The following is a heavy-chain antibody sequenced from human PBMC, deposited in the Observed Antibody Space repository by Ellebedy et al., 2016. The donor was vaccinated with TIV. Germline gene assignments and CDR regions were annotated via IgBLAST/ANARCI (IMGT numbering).Heavy chain of an antibody. CDR1: GFTFSSYS. J-gene: IGHJ5*02. D-gene: IGHD3-10*01. CDR2: ISSSSSYI. CDR3: ARELITMVQNWFDP. V-gene: IGHV3-21*01. Sequence: GGSLRLXCAASGFTFSSYSMNWVRQAPGKGLEWVSSISSSSSYIYYADSVKGRFTISRDNAKNSLYLQMNSLRAEDAAVYYCARELITMVQNWFDPWGQGILVTVSS.